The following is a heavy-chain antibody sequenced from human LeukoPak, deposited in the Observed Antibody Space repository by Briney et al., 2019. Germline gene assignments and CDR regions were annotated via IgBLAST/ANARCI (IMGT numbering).Heavy chain of an antibody. Sequence: GASVKVSCKASGYIFTNYDISWVRQAPGQGLEWMGRIIPIFGTANYAQKFQGRVTITADKSTSTAYMELSSLRSEDTAVYYCARVGSRTIFGVVQEKGMDVWGKGTTVTVSS. J-gene: IGHJ6*03. CDR2: IIPIFGTA. CDR1: GYIFTNYD. D-gene: IGHD3-3*01. CDR3: ARVGSRTIFGVVQEKGMDV. V-gene: IGHV1-69*06.